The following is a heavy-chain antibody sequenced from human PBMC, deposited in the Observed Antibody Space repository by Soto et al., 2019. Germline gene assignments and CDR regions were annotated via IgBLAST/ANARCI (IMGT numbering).Heavy chain of an antibody. CDR3: ASARRGSSSYESFDY. V-gene: IGHV1-2*04. J-gene: IGHJ4*02. CDR1: GYTFTGYY. CDR2: INPNTGGT. Sequence: GASVKVSCKASGYTFTGYYMHWVRQAPGQGLEWMGWINPNTGGTNYAQKFQGWVTMTRDTSISTAYLELNRLKSDDTAVYYCASARRGSSSYESFDYWGQGTLVTLSS. D-gene: IGHD6-6*01.